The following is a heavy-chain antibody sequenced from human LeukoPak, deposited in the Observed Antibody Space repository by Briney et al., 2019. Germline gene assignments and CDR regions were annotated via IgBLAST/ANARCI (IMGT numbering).Heavy chain of an antibody. CDR2: INPSGGST. V-gene: IGHV1-46*01. D-gene: IGHD5-12*01. CDR3: ARTSHYVDIAATIPYGIYYFDY. CDR1: GYTFTSYY. J-gene: IGHJ4*02. Sequence: ASVKVSCKASGYTFTSYYMHWVRQAPGQGLGWMGIINPSGGSTSYAQKFQGRVTMTRDTSTSTVYMELRSLRSDDTAVYYCARTSHYVDIAATIPYGIYYFDYWGQGTLVTVSS.